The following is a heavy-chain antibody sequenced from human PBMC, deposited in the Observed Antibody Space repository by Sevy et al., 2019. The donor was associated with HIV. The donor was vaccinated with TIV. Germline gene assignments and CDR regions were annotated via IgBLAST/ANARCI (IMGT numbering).Heavy chain of an antibody. CDR2: SSWNSGSI. D-gene: IGHD3-10*01. CDR1: GFTFDDYA. V-gene: IGHV3-9*01. J-gene: IGHJ4*02. CDR3: AKDIFTMVRGVIDY. Sequence: GGSLRLSCAASGFTFDDYAMHWVRQAPGKGLEWVSGSSWNSGSIGYADAVTGRFTISRDNAKNSLYLQMNSLRAEDTALYSCAKDIFTMVRGVIDYWGQGTLVTVSS.